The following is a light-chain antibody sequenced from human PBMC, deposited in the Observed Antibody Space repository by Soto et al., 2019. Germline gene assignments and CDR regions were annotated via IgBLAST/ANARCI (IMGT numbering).Light chain of an antibody. CDR1: QSISSY. CDR3: QQYYSFPLT. Sequence: DIQMTQSPSSLSASVGERVTITCRASQSISSYLNWYQQKPGKAPKLLIYAASSLQSGVPSRFSGSGSGTDFTLTISCLQSEDFATYYCQQYYSFPLTFGGGTKVDIK. CDR2: AAS. V-gene: IGKV1-39*01. J-gene: IGKJ4*01.